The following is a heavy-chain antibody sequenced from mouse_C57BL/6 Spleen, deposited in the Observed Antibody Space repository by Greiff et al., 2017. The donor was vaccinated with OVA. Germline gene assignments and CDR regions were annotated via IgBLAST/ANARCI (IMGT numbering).Heavy chain of an antibody. J-gene: IGHJ2*01. V-gene: IGHV1-80*01. Sequence: VQLVESGAELVKPGASVKISCKASGYAFSSYWMNWVKQRPGKGLEWIGQIYPGDGDTNYNGKFKGKATLTADKSSSTAYMQLSSLTSEDSAVYFCARRTMVTYFDYWGQGTTLTVSS. CDR2: IYPGDGDT. D-gene: IGHD2-2*01. CDR1: GYAFSSYW. CDR3: ARRTMVTYFDY.